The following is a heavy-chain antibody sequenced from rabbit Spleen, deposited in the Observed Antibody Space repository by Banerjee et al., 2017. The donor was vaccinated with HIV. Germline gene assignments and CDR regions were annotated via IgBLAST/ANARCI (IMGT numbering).Heavy chain of an antibody. CDR2: IYAGSSGST. CDR3: ARDLVAVIGWNFSL. CDR1: GFDLSSYW. D-gene: IGHD1-1*01. Sequence: QSLEESGGGLVKPGGSLTLTCKASGFDLSSYWMCWFRQAPGKGLEWIACIYAGSSGSTYYASWAKGRFTITKTSSTTVTLQMTSLTAADTATYFCARDLVAVIGWNFSLWGQGTLVTVS. V-gene: IGHV1S40*01. J-gene: IGHJ3*01.